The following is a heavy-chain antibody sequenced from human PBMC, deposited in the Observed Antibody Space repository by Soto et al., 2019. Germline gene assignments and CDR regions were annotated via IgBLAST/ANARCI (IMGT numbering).Heavy chain of an antibody. Sequence: QVQLQESGPGLVKPSETLSLTCTVSGCSISSYYWSWIRQPPGKGLEWIGYIYYSGSTNYNPSLKSRVTISVDTSKTQFSLKLSSVTAADTAVYYCARGRVGIDYWGQGTLVTVSS. J-gene: IGHJ4*02. V-gene: IGHV4-59*01. CDR1: GCSISSYY. D-gene: IGHD2-15*01. CDR2: IYYSGST. CDR3: ARGRVGIDY.